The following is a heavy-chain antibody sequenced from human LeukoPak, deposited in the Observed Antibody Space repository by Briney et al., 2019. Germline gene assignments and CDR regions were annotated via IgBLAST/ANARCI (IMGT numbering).Heavy chain of an antibody. CDR1: GGSISSYY. V-gene: IGHV4-59*01. D-gene: IGHD6-19*01. CDR3: ARDLSSGWYGGGSYGMDV. Sequence: SESLSLTCTVYGGSISSYYWSWIRQPPGKGLEWVWYIYYSGSTNYNPSLKSRVTISVDTSKNQFSLKLSSVTAADTAVYYCARDLSSGWYGGGSYGMDVWGQGTTVTVSS. J-gene: IGHJ6*02. CDR2: IYYSGST.